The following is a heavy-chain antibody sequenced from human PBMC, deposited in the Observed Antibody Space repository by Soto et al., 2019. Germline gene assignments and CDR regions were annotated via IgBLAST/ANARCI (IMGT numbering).Heavy chain of an antibody. CDR3: ARGGEPLGYYGLDV. J-gene: IGHJ6*02. V-gene: IGHV4-61*01. CDR2: MYYTGVT. Sequence: LSLTCSVSGGSVRSGNHFWNWIRQPPGRRLEWLGYMYYTGVTNYNPSLKSRVSMSVDMSKNQFSLKLTSLTAADTAVYYCARGGEPLGYYGLDVWGQGITVTVSS. D-gene: IGHD3-10*01. CDR1: GGSVRSGNHF.